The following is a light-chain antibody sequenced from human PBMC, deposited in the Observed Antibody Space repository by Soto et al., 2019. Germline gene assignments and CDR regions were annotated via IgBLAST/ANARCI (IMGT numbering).Light chain of an antibody. CDR3: QQNNYWPT. Sequence: EILLTQSQSTLSASPLVRATLXRRTSQSISDTVAWYQKTANAATRLLNDGACTRATGIPAFFSGSASGKEFPLTITRQHYEDFADYYCQQNNYWPTFGQGTKVDIK. J-gene: IGKJ1*01. V-gene: IGKV3-15*01. CDR1: QSISDT. CDR2: GAC.